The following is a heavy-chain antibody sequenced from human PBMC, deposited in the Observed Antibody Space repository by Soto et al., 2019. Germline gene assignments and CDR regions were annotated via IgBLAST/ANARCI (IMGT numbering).Heavy chain of an antibody. D-gene: IGHD3-3*01. CDR1: GGTFSSYA. J-gene: IGHJ6*02. CDR2: IIPIVGTA. Sequence: SVKVSCKASGGTFSSYAISWLRQAPGQGLEWVGGIIPIVGTANYAQKFQGRVTITADKSTSTAYMELSSLRSEDTAVYYCARDQGVVTAYYYYGMDVWGQGTTVTVSS. V-gene: IGHV1-69*06. CDR3: ARDQGVVTAYYYYGMDV.